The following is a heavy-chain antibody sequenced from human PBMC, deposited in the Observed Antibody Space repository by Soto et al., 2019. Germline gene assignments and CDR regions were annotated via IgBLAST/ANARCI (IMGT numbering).Heavy chain of an antibody. V-gene: IGHV4-39*01. D-gene: IGHD2-15*01. Sequence: QLQLQESGPGLVKPSGTLSLTCTVSGGSISSTNYYWVWIRQPPGTGLEWIGSIYYSGSTYYDPSLKSRVTMSVDRSKNQFSSNLRSVTAADTAVYDCARQRRFCSGGSCLDAFDIWGQGTMVTVSS. CDR2: IYYSGST. CDR3: ARQRRFCSGGSCLDAFDI. J-gene: IGHJ3*02. CDR1: GGSISSTNYY.